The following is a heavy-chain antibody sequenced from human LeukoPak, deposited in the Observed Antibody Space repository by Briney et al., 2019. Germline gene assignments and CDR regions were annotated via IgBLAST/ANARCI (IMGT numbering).Heavy chain of an antibody. V-gene: IGHV4-59*12. D-gene: IGHD3-16*02. CDR1: GGSISSYY. CDR3: ARGAPYYDYVWGSYRYSSAFDI. Sequence: SETLSLTCTVSGGSISSYYWSWIRQPPGKGLEWIGYIYYSGSTNYNPSLKSRVTISVDTSKNQFSLKLSSVTAADTAVYYCARGAPYYDYVWGSYRYSSAFDIWGQGTMVTVSS. CDR2: IYYSGST. J-gene: IGHJ3*02.